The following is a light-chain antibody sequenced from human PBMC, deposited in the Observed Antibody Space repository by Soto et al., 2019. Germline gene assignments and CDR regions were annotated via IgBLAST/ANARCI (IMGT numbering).Light chain of an antibody. CDR2: DAS. J-gene: IGKJ5*01. CDR1: QSVRTV. V-gene: IGKV3-11*01. Sequence: EIVLTQSPXTLSLSPGERATLSCGASQSVRTVLAWYQQKPGQAPRLLIYDASTRATGVPARFSGSGSGTDFTLTISNLESEDFGVYYCQQRTDWPTITFGQGTRLDIK. CDR3: QQRTDWPTIT.